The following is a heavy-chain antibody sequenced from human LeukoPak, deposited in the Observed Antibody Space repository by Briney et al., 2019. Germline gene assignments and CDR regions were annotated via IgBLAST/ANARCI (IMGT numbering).Heavy chain of an antibody. D-gene: IGHD4-17*01. CDR3: AKDEVGVIGDYGSP. Sequence: GGSLRLSCAASGFTFSSYAMSWVRQAPGKGLEWVSAISGSGGTYYADSVKGRFTISRDNSKNTLYLQMNSLRPEDTAVYYCAKDEVGVIGDYGSPWGQGTLVTVSS. J-gene: IGHJ4*02. V-gene: IGHV3-23*01. CDR1: GFTFSSYA. CDR2: ISGSGGT.